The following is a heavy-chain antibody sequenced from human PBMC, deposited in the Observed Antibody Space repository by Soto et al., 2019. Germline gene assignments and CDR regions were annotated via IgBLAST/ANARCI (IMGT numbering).Heavy chain of an antibody. V-gene: IGHV3-23*01. CDR3: AKGFLRGYCSSTSCQPYYCYGMDV. Sequence: LRLSCAASGFTFSSYAMSWVRQAPGKGLEWVSAISGSGGSTYYADSVKGRFTISRDNSKNTLYLQMNSLRAEDTAVYYCAKGFLRGYCSSTSCQPYYCYGMDVWGQGTTVTVS. CDR1: GFTFSSYA. D-gene: IGHD2-2*01. J-gene: IGHJ6*02. CDR2: ISGSGGST.